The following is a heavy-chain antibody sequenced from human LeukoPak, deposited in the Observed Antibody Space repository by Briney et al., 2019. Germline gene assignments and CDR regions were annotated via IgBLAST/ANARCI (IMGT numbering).Heavy chain of an antibody. CDR3: ARGTYGSGFDY. CDR2: IISSGDTS. Sequence: GGSLRLSCAASGFTFSGYTMNWVRQAPGKGLEWVSSIISSGDTSYYTDSAKGRFTFSRDNAKNSLYLQMNGLRDEDTAVYYCARGTYGSGFDYWGQGTLVTVSS. D-gene: IGHD3-10*01. CDR1: GFTFSGYT. J-gene: IGHJ4*02. V-gene: IGHV3-48*02.